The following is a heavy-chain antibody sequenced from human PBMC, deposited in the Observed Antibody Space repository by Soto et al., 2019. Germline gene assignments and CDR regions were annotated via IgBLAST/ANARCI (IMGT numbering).Heavy chain of an antibody. CDR1: GGSFSGYY. V-gene: IGHV4-34*01. D-gene: IGHD6-13*01. Sequence: QVQLQQWGAGLLKPSETLSLTCAVYGGSFSGYYWSWIRQPPGKGLEWIGEINHSGSTNYNPSLKSRVTRSVDTSKNQFSLKLSSVTAADTAVYYCARLPMYSSSWWPDVDYWGQGTLVTVSS. CDR3: ARLPMYSSSWWPDVDY. CDR2: INHSGST. J-gene: IGHJ4*02.